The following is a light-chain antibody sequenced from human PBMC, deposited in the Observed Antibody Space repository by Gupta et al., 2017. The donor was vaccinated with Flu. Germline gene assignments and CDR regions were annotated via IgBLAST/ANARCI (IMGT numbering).Light chain of an antibody. Sequence: EILLTQSPATLSFSPCARATLSCTPSQSVRSYLPWYQHKPRQAPRLLIYDASNGDTGITVRFSGSGFGTYLALTISSREPKAFAVYYSQLRSKWAPLTFGGGTNVEIK. J-gene: IGKJ4*01. CDR3: QLRSKWAPLT. V-gene: IGKV3-11*01. CDR2: DAS. CDR1: QSVRSY.